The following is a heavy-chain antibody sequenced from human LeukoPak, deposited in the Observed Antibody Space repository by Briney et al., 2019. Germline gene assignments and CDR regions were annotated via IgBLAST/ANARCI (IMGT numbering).Heavy chain of an antibody. D-gene: IGHD2-15*01. CDR2: ISNNGGYT. J-gene: IGHJ4*02. Sequence: GGSLRLSCSASGFTFSSSAMSWVRQAPGKGLEWVSAISNNGGYTYYADSVQGRFTISRDNSKSTLCLQMNSLRAEDTDVYYCAKQLGYCSDGSCYFPYWGQGTLVTVSS. V-gene: IGHV3-23*01. CDR1: GFTFSSSA. CDR3: AKQLGYCSDGSCYFPY.